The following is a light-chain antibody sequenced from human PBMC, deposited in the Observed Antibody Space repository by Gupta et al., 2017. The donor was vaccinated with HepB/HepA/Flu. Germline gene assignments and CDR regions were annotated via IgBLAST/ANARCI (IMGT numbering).Light chain of an antibody. J-gene: IGKJ4*01. CDR3: QQKNNTPCT. Sequence: IQMTQSPSSLSASVGDRVTITCRASQSISSYLNWYQQKPGKAPELLIYDASTVKNGVPSRFSGSGSGTDFTLTVSRRQPEDFANYYCQQKNNTPCTFGRGTKVDIK. CDR2: DAS. CDR1: QSISSY. V-gene: IGKV1-39*01.